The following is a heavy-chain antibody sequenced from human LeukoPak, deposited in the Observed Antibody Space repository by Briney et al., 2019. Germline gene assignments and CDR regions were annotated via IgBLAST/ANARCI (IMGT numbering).Heavy chain of an antibody. J-gene: IGHJ4*02. D-gene: IGHD3-3*01. V-gene: IGHV4-34*01. Sequence: PSETLSLTCAVYGGSFSGYYWSWLRQPPGKGLEWIGEINHSGSTKYNPSLKSRVTISVDTSKNQFSLKLSSVTAADTAVYYCARGGIFGVVFRFDYWGQGTLVTVSS. CDR1: GGSFSGYY. CDR3: ARGGIFGVVFRFDY. CDR2: INHSGST.